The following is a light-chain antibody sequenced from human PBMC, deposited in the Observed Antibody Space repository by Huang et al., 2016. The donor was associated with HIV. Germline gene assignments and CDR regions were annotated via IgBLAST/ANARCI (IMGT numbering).Light chain of an antibody. CDR2: GAS. J-gene: IGKJ4*01. V-gene: IGKV3-20*01. CDR1: QSVGSSY. CDR3: QQYGTSPLT. Sequence: EIVLTQSPGTLSLSPGERGTLSCRASQSVGSSYLVWYQQKPGQAPRLLIYGASSRAAGIPDRFSGSGSGTDFTLTISRLEPEDFAVYYCQQYGTSPLTFGGGTKVEIK.